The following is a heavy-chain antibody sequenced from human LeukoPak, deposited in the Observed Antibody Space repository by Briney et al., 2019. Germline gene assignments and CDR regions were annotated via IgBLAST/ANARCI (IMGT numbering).Heavy chain of an antibody. CDR1: GLTFSTYW. D-gene: IGHD2-15*01. J-gene: IGHJ4*02. CDR3: VTETWWRFDH. V-gene: IGHV3-7*01. Sequence: GGSLRLSCVVSGLTFSTYWMSWVRQAPGKGLEWVANIKQDGSGEYYVDSVKGRFTISRDNAKNSLYLHLNFLRAEDTAVYYCVTETWWRFDHWGQGSLVTVSS. CDR2: IKQDGSGE.